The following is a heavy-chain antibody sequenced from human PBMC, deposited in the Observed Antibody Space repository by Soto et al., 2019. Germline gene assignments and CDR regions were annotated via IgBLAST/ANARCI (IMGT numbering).Heavy chain of an antibody. V-gene: IGHV3-30*18. CDR2: ISHDGTAK. CDR1: GFTVNNFG. D-gene: IGHD2-15*01. J-gene: IGHJ5*02. CDR3: AKDVFSGGGYKYFDP. Sequence: QVHLVESGGGVVQPGRSLRLSCAASGFTVNNFGMHWVRQAPGKGPEWVAMISHDGTAKYYADSVKGRFTISRDNSKNTLYLQMNNLRTDDTAVDYCAKDVFSGGGYKYFDPWGQGTLVTVSS.